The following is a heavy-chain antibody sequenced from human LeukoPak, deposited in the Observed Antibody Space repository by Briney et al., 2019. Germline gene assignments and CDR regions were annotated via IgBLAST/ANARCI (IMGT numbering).Heavy chain of an antibody. V-gene: IGHV3-53*01. Sequence: GGSLRLSCAASGFTFSSYEMNWVRQAPGKGLEWVSVIYGGGNTYYADSVKGRFTISRDNSRNTLYLQMNSLRAEDTAVYYCALNYYSSESYSKPFDYWGQGTLVTVSS. J-gene: IGHJ4*02. CDR1: GFTFSSYE. CDR3: ALNYYSSESYSKPFDY. D-gene: IGHD3-10*01. CDR2: IYGGGNT.